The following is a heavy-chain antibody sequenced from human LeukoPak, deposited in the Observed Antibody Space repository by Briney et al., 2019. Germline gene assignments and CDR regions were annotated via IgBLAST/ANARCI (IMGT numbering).Heavy chain of an antibody. CDR3: ARDRGIMTTFGGVVAKGAHY. D-gene: IGHD3-16*02. Sequence: GASVKVSCKASGYTFTSYGISWVRQAPGQGLEWMGWISAYNGNTNYAQKLQGRVTMTTDTSTSTAYMEPRSLRSDDTAVYYCARDRGIMTTFGGVVAKGAHYWGQGTLVAVSS. CDR1: GYTFTSYG. J-gene: IGHJ4*02. V-gene: IGHV1-18*01. CDR2: ISAYNGNT.